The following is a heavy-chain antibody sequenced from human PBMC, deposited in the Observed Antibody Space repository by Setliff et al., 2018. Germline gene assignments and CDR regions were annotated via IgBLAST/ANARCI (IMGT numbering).Heavy chain of an antibody. CDR3: ARGGRISYRPSTSWYILDY. CDR1: GGSFSGYY. V-gene: IGHV4-34*01. J-gene: IGHJ4*02. Sequence: SETLSLTCAVYGGSFSGYYWSWIRQPPGKGLEWIGEINHSGSTNYNPSLKSRVTISVDTSKNQFSLKLCSVTAADTAVYYCARGGRISYRPSTSWYILDYWGQGTLVTVSS. CDR2: INHSGST. D-gene: IGHD6-13*01.